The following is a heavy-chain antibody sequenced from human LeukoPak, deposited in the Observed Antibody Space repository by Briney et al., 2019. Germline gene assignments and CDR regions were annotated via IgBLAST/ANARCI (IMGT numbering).Heavy chain of an antibody. Sequence: SETLSLTCAVYGGSFSGYYWSWIRQPPGKGLEWIGEINHSGSTNYNPSLKSRVTISTDKSVNHLSLKLTSVTAADTAVYFCVRNGGFYLEYWGQGILVTVSS. CDR1: GGSFSGYY. CDR2: INHSGST. V-gene: IGHV4-34*01. D-gene: IGHD2-15*01. J-gene: IGHJ4*02. CDR3: VRNGGFYLEY.